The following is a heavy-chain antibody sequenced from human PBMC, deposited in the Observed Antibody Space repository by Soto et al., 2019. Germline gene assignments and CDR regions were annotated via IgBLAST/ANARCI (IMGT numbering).Heavy chain of an antibody. D-gene: IGHD3-16*02. CDR2: ISGSGGST. CDR3: AKDPIYDYIWGSYRAPPYYFDY. J-gene: IGHJ4*02. Sequence: GGSLRLSCAASGFTFSSYAMSWVRQAPGKGLEWVSAISGSGGSTYYADSVKGRFTISRDNSKNTLYLQMNSLRAEDTAVYYCAKDPIYDYIWGSYRAPPYYFDYWGQGTLVTVSS. V-gene: IGHV3-23*01. CDR1: GFTFSSYA.